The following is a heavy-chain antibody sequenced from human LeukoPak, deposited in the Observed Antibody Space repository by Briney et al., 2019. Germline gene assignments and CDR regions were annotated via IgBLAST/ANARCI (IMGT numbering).Heavy chain of an antibody. J-gene: IGHJ5*02. CDR2: INSDGSST. CDR3: ARFDGSGSREVFDP. CDR1: GFTFSSYW. V-gene: IGHV3-74*01. D-gene: IGHD3-10*01. Sequence: GGSLRLSCAASGFTFSSYWMHWVRQAPGKGLVWVSRINSDGSSTSYADSVKGRFTISRDNAKNSLYLQMNSLRAEDTAVYYCARFDGSGSREVFDPWGQGTLVTVSS.